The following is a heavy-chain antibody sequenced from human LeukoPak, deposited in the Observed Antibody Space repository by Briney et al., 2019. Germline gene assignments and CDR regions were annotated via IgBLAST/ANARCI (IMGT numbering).Heavy chain of an antibody. CDR2: IYPGDSDT. Sequence: GESLKISCKGSGYSFTSYWIGWVRQMPGKGLEWMGIIYPGDSDTRYSPSFQGQVTISADKSITTAYVQWSSLKASDTAMYYCARRELGILYYFDYWGQGTLVTVPS. D-gene: IGHD7-27*01. V-gene: IGHV5-51*01. CDR1: GYSFTSYW. CDR3: ARRELGILYYFDY. J-gene: IGHJ4*02.